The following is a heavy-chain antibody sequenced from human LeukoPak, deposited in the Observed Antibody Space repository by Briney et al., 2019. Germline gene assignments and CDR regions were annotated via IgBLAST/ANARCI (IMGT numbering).Heavy chain of an antibody. J-gene: IGHJ4*02. V-gene: IGHV3-23*01. CDR2: ISGSGGST. D-gene: IGHD6-13*01. CDR3: AKAAGYSRSWPLGPFDY. CDR1: GFTFSSYA. Sequence: TGGSLRLSCAASGFTFSSYAMSWVRQAPGKGLEWVSAISGSGGSTYYADSVKGRFTISRDNSKNTLYLQMNSLRAEDTAVYYCAKAAGYSRSWPLGPFDYWGQGTLVTVSS.